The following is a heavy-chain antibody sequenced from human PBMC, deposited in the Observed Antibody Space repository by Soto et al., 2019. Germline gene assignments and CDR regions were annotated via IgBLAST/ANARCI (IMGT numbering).Heavy chain of an antibody. CDR3: ASNYGSGSYLGYFDY. V-gene: IGHV4-34*01. CDR2: INHSGST. CDR1: GGSFSGYY. Sequence: SETLSLTCAVYGGSFSGYYWSWIRQPPGKGLEWIGEINHSGSTNYNPSLKSRVTISVDTSKNQFSLKLSSVTASDTAAYYCASNYGSGSYLGYFDYWGQGTPVTVS. J-gene: IGHJ4*02. D-gene: IGHD3-10*01.